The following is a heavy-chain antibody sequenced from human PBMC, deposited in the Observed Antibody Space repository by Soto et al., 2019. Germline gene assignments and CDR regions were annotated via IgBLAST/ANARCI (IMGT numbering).Heavy chain of an antibody. J-gene: IGHJ5*02. CDR2: INAGNGNT. D-gene: IGHD2-21*01. CDR1: GYTFTTYA. V-gene: IGHV1-3*01. CDR3: ARDRKVKWFDP. Sequence: APVKVSCKASGYTFTTYAIHWVRQAPGQRLELMGWINAGNGNTKYSQNFQGRVTITRDTSASTAYMELSSLRSEDTAVYYCARDRKVKWFDPWGQGTLVTVSS.